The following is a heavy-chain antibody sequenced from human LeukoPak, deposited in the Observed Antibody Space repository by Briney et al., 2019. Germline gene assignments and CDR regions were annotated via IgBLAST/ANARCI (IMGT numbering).Heavy chain of an antibody. CDR3: AKDRHYDFWTGYSADY. CDR1: GFTFSNYA. J-gene: IGHJ4*02. V-gene: IGHV3-23*01. Sequence: PGGSLRLSCAASGFTFSNYAMSWVRQAPGRGLEWVSAISGSGGSTNYAESVKGRFTISRDNSKNTLYVQMNSLRAEDTAVYYCAKDRHYDFWTGYSADYWGQGTLVTVSS. CDR2: ISGSGGST. D-gene: IGHD3-3*01.